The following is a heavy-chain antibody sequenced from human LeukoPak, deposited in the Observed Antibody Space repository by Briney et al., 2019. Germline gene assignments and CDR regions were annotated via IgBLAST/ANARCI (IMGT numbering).Heavy chain of an antibody. V-gene: IGHV3-9*01. Sequence: GRSLRLSCVASGFTFEDHAMHWVRQAPGKGLEWVLGISWNGDIIGYADSVKGRFTVSRDNAKNSLYLQMNSLRAEDTALYYCAKDSGDGGFDYWGQGTLVTVSS. CDR3: AKDSGDGGFDY. CDR1: GFTFEDHA. J-gene: IGHJ4*02. D-gene: IGHD3-10*01. CDR2: ISWNGDII.